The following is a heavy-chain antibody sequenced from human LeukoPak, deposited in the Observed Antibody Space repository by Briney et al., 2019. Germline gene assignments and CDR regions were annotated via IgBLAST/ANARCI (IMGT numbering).Heavy chain of an antibody. CDR2: INYSGST. Sequence: PSETLSLTCTVSGGSISSYYWSWIRQPPGKGVEWSGYINYSGSTNYNTSLKSGVTISVATSKKQFSLKLSSLTAADTAMYYCAREGRQDYVYFDHWGQESLVTVSS. V-gene: IGHV4-59*01. D-gene: IGHD4-17*01. CDR1: GGSISSYY. J-gene: IGHJ4*02. CDR3: AREGRQDYVYFDH.